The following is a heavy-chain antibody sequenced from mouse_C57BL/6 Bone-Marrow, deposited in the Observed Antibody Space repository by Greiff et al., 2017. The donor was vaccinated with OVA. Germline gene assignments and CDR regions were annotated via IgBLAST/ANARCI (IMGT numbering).Heavy chain of an antibody. Sequence: EVQLQESGGGLVKPGGSLKLSCAASGFTFSDYGMHWVRQAPEKGLECVAYISSGSSTIYYADTVKGRFTISRDNAKNTLFLQMTSLRSEDTAMYYCARGYYYGSNDAMDYWGQGTSVTVSS. D-gene: IGHD1-1*01. J-gene: IGHJ4*01. CDR1: GFTFSDYG. CDR3: ARGYYYGSNDAMDY. V-gene: IGHV5-17*01. CDR2: ISSGSSTI.